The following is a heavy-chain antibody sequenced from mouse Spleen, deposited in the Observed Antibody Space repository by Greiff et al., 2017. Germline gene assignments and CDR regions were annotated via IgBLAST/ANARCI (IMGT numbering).Heavy chain of an antibody. CDR3: AIGGSNYVRAMDY. V-gene: IGHV1-74*01. CDR2: IHPSDSDT. J-gene: IGHJ4*01. D-gene: IGHD2-5*01. CDR1: GYTFTSYW. Sequence: QVQLKQPGAELVKPGASVKVSCKASGYTFTSYWMHWVKQRPGQGLEWIGRIHPSDSDTNYNQKFKGKATLTVDKSSSTAYMQLSSLTSEDSAVYYCAIGGSNYVRAMDYWGQGTSVTVSS.